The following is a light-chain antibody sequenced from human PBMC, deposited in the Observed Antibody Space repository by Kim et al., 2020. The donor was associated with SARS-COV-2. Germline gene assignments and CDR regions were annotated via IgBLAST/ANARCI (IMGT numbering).Light chain of an antibody. CDR1: KLGDKY. CDR3: QAWDSNTVV. J-gene: IGLJ2*01. V-gene: IGLV3-1*01. Sequence: SYELTQPPSVSVSPGQTASITCSGDKLGDKYASWYQQKPGQSPVVVIYQDNKPPSGIPERFSGSSSGNTATLTISETQAMDEADYYCQAWDSNTVVFGGGTQLTVL. CDR2: QDN.